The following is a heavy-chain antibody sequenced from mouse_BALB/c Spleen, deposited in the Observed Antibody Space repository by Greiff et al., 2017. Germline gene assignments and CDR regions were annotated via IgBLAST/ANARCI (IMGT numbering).Heavy chain of an antibody. CDR2: INPYNDGT. CDR1: GYTFTSYV. Sequence: VQLQQSGPELVKPGASVKMSCKASGYTFTSYVMHWVKQKPGQGLEWIGYINPYNDGTKYNEKFKGKATLTSDKSSSTAYMELSSLTSEDSAVYYCARHYYGGSSYWYFDVWGAGTTVTVSS. J-gene: IGHJ1*01. V-gene: IGHV1-14*01. D-gene: IGHD1-1*01. CDR3: ARHYYGGSSYWYFDV.